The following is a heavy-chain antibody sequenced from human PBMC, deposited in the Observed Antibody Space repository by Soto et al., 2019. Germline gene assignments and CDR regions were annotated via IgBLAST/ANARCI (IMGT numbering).Heavy chain of an antibody. V-gene: IGHV4-4*07. D-gene: IGHD3-10*01. CDR2: IYTSGST. CDR3: ARDGGELLNYYYYYGMDV. CDR1: GGSISSYY. Sequence: SETLALTSTVSGGSISSYYLSWIRQPAGKGLEWIGRIYTSGSTNYNPSLKSRVTMSVDTSKNQFSLKLSSVTAADTAVYYCARDGGELLNYYYYYGMDVWGQGTTVTVSS. J-gene: IGHJ6*02.